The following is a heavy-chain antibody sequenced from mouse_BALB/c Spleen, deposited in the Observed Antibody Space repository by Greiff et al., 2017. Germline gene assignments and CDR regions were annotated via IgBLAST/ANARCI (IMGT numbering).Heavy chain of an antibody. CDR3: TRPGYDYAMDY. Sequence: QVHVKQSGAELVKPGASVKLSCKASGYTFTSYYMYWVKQRPGQGLEWIGEINPSNGGTNFNEKFKSKATLTVDKSSSTAYMQLSSLTSEDSAVYYCTRPGYDYAMDYWGQGTSVTVSS. D-gene: IGHD2-2*01. CDR2: INPSNGGT. V-gene: IGHV1S81*02. CDR1: GYTFTSYY. J-gene: IGHJ4*01.